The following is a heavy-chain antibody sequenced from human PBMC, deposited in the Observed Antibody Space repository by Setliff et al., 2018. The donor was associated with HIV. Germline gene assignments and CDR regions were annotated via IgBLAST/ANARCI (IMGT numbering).Heavy chain of an antibody. J-gene: IGHJ4*02. CDR1: GFTFSNYK. Sequence: GGSLRLSCAASGFTFSNYKMIWVRQAPGKGLEWVSSISSSSSYIFYTDSVNGRFTISRDNAKNSLYLQMNSLRAEDTAVYYCARASYYYDSSGWVDYWGQGTLVTVSS. D-gene: IGHD3-22*01. CDR2: ISSSSSYI. CDR3: ARASYYYDSSGWVDY. V-gene: IGHV3-21*06.